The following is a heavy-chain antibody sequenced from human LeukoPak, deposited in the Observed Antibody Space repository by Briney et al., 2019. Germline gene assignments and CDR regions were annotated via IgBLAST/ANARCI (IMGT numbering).Heavy chain of an antibody. CDR1: GFTFSDYY. CDR3: ARALNDAFDI. V-gene: IGHV3-11*01. J-gene: IGHJ3*02. Sequence: GGSLRLSCAASGFTFSDYYMGWVRQAPGKGPEWISYITSSGSSVYYPDPVKGRFTISRDNAKNSLFLQINSLRAEDTAMFYCARALNDAFDIWGQGTMVTVSS. CDR2: ITSSGSSV.